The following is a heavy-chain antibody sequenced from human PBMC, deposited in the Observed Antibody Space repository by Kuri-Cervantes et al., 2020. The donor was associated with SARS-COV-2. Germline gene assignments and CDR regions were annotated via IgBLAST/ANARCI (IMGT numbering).Heavy chain of an antibody. Sequence: GGSLRLSCAASGFTFSNAWMSWVRQAPGKGLEWVGRIKSKTDGGTTDYAAPVKGRFTTSRDDSKNTLYLQMNSLKTEDTAVYYCTTGQDYYDSSGYSDYWGKGTLVTVSS. CDR1: GFTFSNAW. J-gene: IGHJ4*02. V-gene: IGHV3-15*01. CDR3: TTGQDYYDSSGYSDY. CDR2: IKSKTDGGTT. D-gene: IGHD3-22*01.